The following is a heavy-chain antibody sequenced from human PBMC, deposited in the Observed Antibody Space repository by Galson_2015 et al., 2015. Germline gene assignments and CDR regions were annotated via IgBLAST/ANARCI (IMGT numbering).Heavy chain of an antibody. D-gene: IGHD2-2*01. CDR3: AREGDYCSSTSCLGSYNWFDP. CDR2: ISAYNGNT. Sequence: QSGAEVKKPGASVKVSCKASGYTFTSYGISWVRQAPGQGLEWMGWISAYNGNTNYAQKLQGRVTMTTDTSTSTAYMELRSLRSDDTAVYYCAREGDYCSSTSCLGSYNWFDPWGQGTLVTVSS. CDR1: GYTFTSYG. V-gene: IGHV1-18*04. J-gene: IGHJ5*02.